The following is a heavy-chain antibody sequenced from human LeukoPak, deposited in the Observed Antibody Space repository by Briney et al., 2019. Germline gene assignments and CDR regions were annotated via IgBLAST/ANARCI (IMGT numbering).Heavy chain of an antibody. CDR3: ARSEFKAARPPLSFDI. CDR2: IYTSGST. Sequence: PSETLSLMCTVCGGPISSHHGRCTLHPGGEGLEWIGRIYTSGSTNYNPSLKSRVTMSVDTSKNQFSLKLSSVTAADTAVYYCARSEFKAARPPLSFDIWGQGTMVTVSS. J-gene: IGHJ3*02. D-gene: IGHD6-6*01. CDR1: GGPISSHH. V-gene: IGHV4-4*07.